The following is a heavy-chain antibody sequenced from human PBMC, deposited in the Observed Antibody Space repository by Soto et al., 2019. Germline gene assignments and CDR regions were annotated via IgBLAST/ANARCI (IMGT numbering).Heavy chain of an antibody. D-gene: IGHD3-3*01. CDR2: INPNSGGT. V-gene: IGHV1-2*04. CDR3: ARTYYDFWSGYGQYGMDV. CDR1: GYTFTGYY. Sequence: ASVKVSCKASGYTFTGYYMHWGRQAPGQGLEWMGWINPNSGGTNYAQKFQGWVTMTRDTSISTAYMELSRLRSDDTAVYYCARTYYDFWSGYGQYGMDVWGQGTTVTVSS. J-gene: IGHJ6*02.